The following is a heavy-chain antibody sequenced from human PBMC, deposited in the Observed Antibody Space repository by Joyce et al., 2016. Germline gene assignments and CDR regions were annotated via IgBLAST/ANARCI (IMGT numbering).Heavy chain of an antibody. D-gene: IGHD6-19*01. V-gene: IGHV1-18*04. CDR2: ISVYNGDT. J-gene: IGHJ3*02. CDR1: GYTFTSHG. Sequence: QIHLVQSGAEVKKPGASVKVSCKASGYTFTSHGIGWVRQAPGQGLEWMGWISVYNGDTNYAQKLQGRVIMTTDTSTRTAYMDLRSLMSDDTAVYYCARDVPVAGIGTTFDIWGQGTMVTVSS. CDR3: ARDVPVAGIGTTFDI.